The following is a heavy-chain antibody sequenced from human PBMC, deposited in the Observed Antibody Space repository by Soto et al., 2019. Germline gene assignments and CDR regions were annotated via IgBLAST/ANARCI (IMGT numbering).Heavy chain of an antibody. CDR3: TTVLPIVVVVAATLSWFDP. Sequence: GGSLRLSCAASGFTFSNAWMNWVRQAPGKGLEWVGRIKSKTDGGTTDYAAPVKGRFTISRDDSKNKLYLQMNSLKTEDPAVYYCTTVLPIVVVVAATLSWFDPWGQGTLVTVSS. V-gene: IGHV3-15*07. J-gene: IGHJ5*02. CDR2: IKSKTDGGTT. D-gene: IGHD2-15*01. CDR1: GFTFSNAW.